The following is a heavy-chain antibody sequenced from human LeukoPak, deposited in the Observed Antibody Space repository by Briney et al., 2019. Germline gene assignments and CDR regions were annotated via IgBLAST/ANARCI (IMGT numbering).Heavy chain of an antibody. CDR2: ISAYNGNT. CDR3: ARDLGGIVAGFIDY. J-gene: IGHJ4*02. Sequence: GASVKVSCKASGYTFTSYGISWVRQAPGQGLEWMGWISAYNGNTNYAQKLQGRVTMTTDTSTSTAYMELRSLRSDDTAVYYCARDLGGIVAGFIDYWGQGTLVTVSS. V-gene: IGHV1-18*01. CDR1: GYTFTSYG. D-gene: IGHD1-26*01.